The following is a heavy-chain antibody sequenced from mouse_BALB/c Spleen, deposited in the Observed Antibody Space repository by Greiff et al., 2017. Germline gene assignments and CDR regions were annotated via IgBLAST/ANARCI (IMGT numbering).Heavy chain of an antibody. Sequence: VHLVESGPGLVAPSQSLSITCTVSGFSLTSYGVHWVRQPPGKGLEWLGVIWAGGSTNYNSALMSRLSISTDNSKSQDFLKMNSLQTDDTAMYYCAREICSSNYSGYAMDYWGQGTSVTVSS. V-gene: IGHV2-9*02. CDR1: GFSLTSYG. CDR2: IWAGGST. J-gene: IGHJ4*01. CDR3: AREICSSNYSGYAMDY. D-gene: IGHD2-5*01.